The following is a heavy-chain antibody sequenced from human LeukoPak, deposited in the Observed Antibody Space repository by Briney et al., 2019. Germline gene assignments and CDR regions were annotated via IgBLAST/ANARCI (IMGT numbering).Heavy chain of an antibody. CDR2: ISGSGGST. D-gene: IGHD3-9*01. Sequence: GGSLRLSCAASGFTFSSYAMSWVRQAPGKGLEWASAISGSGGSTYYADSVKGRFTISRDNSKNTLYLQMNSLRAEDTAVYYCAKVSDYDILTGYYKGHYFDYWGQETLVTVSS. CDR1: GFTFSSYA. J-gene: IGHJ4*02. CDR3: AKVSDYDILTGYYKGHYFDY. V-gene: IGHV3-23*01.